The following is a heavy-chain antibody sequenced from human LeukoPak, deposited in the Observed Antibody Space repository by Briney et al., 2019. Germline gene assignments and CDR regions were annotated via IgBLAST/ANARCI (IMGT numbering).Heavy chain of an antibody. CDR1: GFTFSSYG. V-gene: IGHV3-30*02. J-gene: IGHJ4*02. D-gene: IGHD2-2*02. Sequence: GGSLRLSCAASGFTFSSYGMHWVRQAPGKGLEWVAFIRYDGSNKYYADSVKGRFTISRDNSKNTLYLQMNSLRAEDTAVYYCAKDYLYCSSTSCYTAVDYWGQGTLVTVSS. CDR2: IRYDGSNK. CDR3: AKDYLYCSSTSCYTAVDY.